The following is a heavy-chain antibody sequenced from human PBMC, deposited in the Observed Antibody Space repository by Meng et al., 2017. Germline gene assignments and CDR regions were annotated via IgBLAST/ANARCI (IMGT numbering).Heavy chain of an antibody. V-gene: IGHV3-11*01. CDR3: ARDTDYYGSGSYIY. CDR2: SSSKCSTK. D-gene: IGHD3-10*01. J-gene: IGHJ4*02. CDR1: GIIFRKDY. Sequence: QVNRVGVGGGMVKPGGTLSLTGAATGIIFRKDYMSWVRQAPGKGLEWVSYSSSKCSTKYYADSGKGRFTISRDNAKNSLYRQMNSLRAEDTAVYYCARDTDYYGSGSYIYWGQGTLVTVSS.